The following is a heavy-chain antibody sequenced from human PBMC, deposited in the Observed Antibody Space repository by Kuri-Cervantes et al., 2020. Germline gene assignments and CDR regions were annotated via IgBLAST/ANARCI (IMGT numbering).Heavy chain of an antibody. J-gene: IGHJ6*02. V-gene: IGHV1-18*01. CDR3: ARGKARLLWFGELLNDNYGMDV. CDR1: GYTFTSYG. D-gene: IGHD3-10*01. CDR2: ISAYNGNT. Sequence: ASVKVSCKASGYTFTSYGISWVRQAPGQGLEWMGWISAYNGNTNYAQKLQGRVTMTTDTSTSTAYMELSSLRSEDTAVYYCARGKARLLWFGELLNDNYGMDVWGQGTTVTVSS.